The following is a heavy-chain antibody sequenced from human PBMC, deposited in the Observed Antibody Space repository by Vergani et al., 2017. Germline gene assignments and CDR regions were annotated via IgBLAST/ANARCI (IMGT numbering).Heavy chain of an antibody. J-gene: IGHJ4*02. D-gene: IGHD2-2*01. Sequence: EVQLLESGGGLLQPGGSLRLSCAASGFTFTSYAMSWVRQAPGKGLEWVSAISGSGDSTYYADSVKGRFTISRDNSKNTLYLQMNSLRAEDTAVYYCAKGNTRYQLLFDYWGQGTLVTVSS. CDR1: GFTFTSYA. V-gene: IGHV3-23*01. CDR3: AKGNTRYQLLFDY. CDR2: ISGSGDST.